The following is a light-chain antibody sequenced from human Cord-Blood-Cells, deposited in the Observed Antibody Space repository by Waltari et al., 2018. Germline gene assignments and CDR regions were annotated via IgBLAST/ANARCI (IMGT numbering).Light chain of an antibody. J-gene: IGLJ1*01. CDR2: DVS. CDR1: SSAVGGYNY. Sequence: QSALTQPASVSGSPGQSITISCTGTSSAVGGYNYVSWYQQHPGKAPKLMIYDVSNRPSGVSTRFSGSKSGNTASLTISGLQAEDEADYYCSSYTSSSTSLYVFGTGTKVTVL. CDR3: SSYTSSSTSLYV. V-gene: IGLV2-14*01.